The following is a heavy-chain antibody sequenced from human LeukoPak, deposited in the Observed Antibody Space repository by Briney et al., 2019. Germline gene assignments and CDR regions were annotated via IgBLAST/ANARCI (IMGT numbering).Heavy chain of an antibody. D-gene: IGHD6-19*01. J-gene: IGHJ5*02. CDR3: AREYSRGWYWLDP. V-gene: IGHV1-69*04. CDR2: IIPIFGIA. Sequence: GSSVKVSCKASGCTFSSYAISWVRQPPGQGLEWMGRIIPIFGIANYVHKFQVRVTITQDQSTSPAYMDLSSLRPEDTAVHYCAREYSRGWYWLDPPGQAALVTVSS. CDR1: GCTFSSYA.